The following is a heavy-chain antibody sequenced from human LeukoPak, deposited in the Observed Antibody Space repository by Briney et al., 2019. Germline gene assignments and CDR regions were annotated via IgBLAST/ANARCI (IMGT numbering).Heavy chain of an antibody. D-gene: IGHD4-17*01. CDR1: GGSISSGGYS. CDR2: IYHSGST. J-gene: IGHJ3*02. CDR3: ARDYGDYDLGAFDI. Sequence: SETLSLTCAVSGGSISSGGYSWSWIRQPPGKGLEWIGYIYHSGSTYYNPSLKSRVTISVDRSKNQFSLKLSSVTAADTAVYYCARDYGDYDLGAFDIWGQGTTVTVSS. V-gene: IGHV4-30-2*01.